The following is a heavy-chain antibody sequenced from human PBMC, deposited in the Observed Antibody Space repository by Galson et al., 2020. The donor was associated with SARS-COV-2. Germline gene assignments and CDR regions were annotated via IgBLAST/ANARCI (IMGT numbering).Heavy chain of an antibody. V-gene: IGHV3-23*01. Sequence: GESLKISCAASGLTFSCYAMTWVRQAPGKGLEWVSSISSQSGNKHYADSVKGRFTISRDNSKNMLYLQMNSLRAEDTAVYYCAMGGIDMIRGVVVWGQGTLVTVSS. CDR3: AMGGIDMIRGVVV. D-gene: IGHD3-10*01. CDR1: GLTFSCYA. J-gene: IGHJ4*02. CDR2: ISSQSGNK.